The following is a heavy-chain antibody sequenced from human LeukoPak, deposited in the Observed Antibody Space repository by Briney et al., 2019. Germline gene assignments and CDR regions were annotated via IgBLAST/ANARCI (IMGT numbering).Heavy chain of an antibody. Sequence: GGSLRLSCAASGFTFSDYYMSWIRQAPGKGLEWVSYISSSGSTIYYADSVKGRFTTSRDNSKNTLYLQMNSLRAEDTSVYYCARSSGTYSADYWGQGTLVTVSS. D-gene: IGHD1-26*01. CDR1: GFTFSDYY. V-gene: IGHV3-11*04. CDR3: ARSSGTYSADY. CDR2: ISSSGSTI. J-gene: IGHJ4*02.